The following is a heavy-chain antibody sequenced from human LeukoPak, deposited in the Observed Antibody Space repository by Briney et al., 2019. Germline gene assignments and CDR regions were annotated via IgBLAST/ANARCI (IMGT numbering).Heavy chain of an antibody. J-gene: IGHJ4*02. Sequence: GGSLRLSRAASGFTFSSSWMHWVRQAPGKGLVWVSRIASDGSDTRYADSVKGRFTISRDNANDTLYLQMNSLRAEDTAVYYCVRGTQIFDFWGQGTLVTVSS. D-gene: IGHD2-2*01. CDR1: GFTFSSSW. CDR3: VRGTQIFDF. V-gene: IGHV3-74*01. CDR2: IASDGSDT.